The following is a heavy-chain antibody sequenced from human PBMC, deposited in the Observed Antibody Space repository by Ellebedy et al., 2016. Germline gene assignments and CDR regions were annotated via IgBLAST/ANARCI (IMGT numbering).Heavy chain of an antibody. J-gene: IGHJ3*02. D-gene: IGHD2-2*01. CDR3: TRDYWCSSTDCYDAFDI. V-gene: IGHV3-49*03. CDR1: GFTFGDYA. CDR2: IRSEAYTGTA. Sequence: GESLKISCTASGFTFGDYAMSWFRQAPGKGLEWVGFIRSEAYTGTAEYAASVKGRFTISRDDSKSIAYLQMNSLKTEDTAMYYCTRDYWCSSTDCYDAFDIWGQGTMVTVSS.